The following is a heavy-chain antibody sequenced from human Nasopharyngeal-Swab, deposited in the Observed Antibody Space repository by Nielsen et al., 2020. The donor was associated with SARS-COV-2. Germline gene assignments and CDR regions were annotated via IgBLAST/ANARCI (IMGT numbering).Heavy chain of an antibody. CDR1: GASISSSSYY. D-gene: IGHD3-3*01. J-gene: IGHJ5*02. CDR2: IYYSGST. CDR3: ARARTRTIFGVVGWFDP. Sequence: SETLSLTCTVSGASISSSSYYWGWIRQPPGEGLEWIGSIYYSGSTYYNPSLKSRVTISVDTSKNQFSLKLSSVTAADTAVYYCARARTRTIFGVVGWFDPWGQGTLVTVSS. V-gene: IGHV4-39*01.